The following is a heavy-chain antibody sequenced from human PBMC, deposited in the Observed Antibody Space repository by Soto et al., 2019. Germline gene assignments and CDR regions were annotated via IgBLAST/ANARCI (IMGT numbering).Heavy chain of an antibody. V-gene: IGHV4-31*03. CDR3: AGDRPITGTTVYYGMDV. CDR2: IYYSGST. Sequence: TLSLTCTVSGGSISSGGYYWSWIRQHPGKGLEWIGYIYYSGSTYYNPSLKSRVTISVDTSKNHFSLKLSSVTAADTAVYYCAGDRPITGTTVYYGMDVWGQGTTVTVS. CDR1: GGSISSGGYY. D-gene: IGHD1-7*01. J-gene: IGHJ6*02.